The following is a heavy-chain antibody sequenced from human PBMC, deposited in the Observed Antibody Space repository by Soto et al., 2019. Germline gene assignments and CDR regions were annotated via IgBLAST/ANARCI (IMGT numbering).Heavy chain of an antibody. Sequence: QIQLLQSGAEVKKPGASVKVTCKASGYTFRNFGISWVRQAPGQGREWMGWISAYNANANYAQKFQGRLTMTADTSTSTAYMELRSLRSDDTAVYYCARENSDFDYWGQGTLVTVSS. CDR2: ISAYNANA. V-gene: IGHV1-18*01. J-gene: IGHJ4*02. CDR1: GYTFRNFG. CDR3: ARENSDFDY. D-gene: IGHD6-13*01.